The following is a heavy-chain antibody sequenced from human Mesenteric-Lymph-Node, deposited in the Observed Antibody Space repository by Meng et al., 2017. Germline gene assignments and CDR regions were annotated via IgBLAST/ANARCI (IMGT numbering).Heavy chain of an antibody. CDR3: AGNPYGDYAFGAFDI. V-gene: IGHV3-66*02. Sequence: VEVVESGGGLGQPGGSLGLSCAASGFTVSSNYMSWVRQAPGKGLEWVSVIYSGGSTYYADSVKGRFTISRDNSKNTLYLQMNSLRAEDTAVYYCAGNPYGDYAFGAFDIWGQGTMVTVSS. CDR2: IYSGGST. D-gene: IGHD4-17*01. CDR1: GFTVSSNY. J-gene: IGHJ3*02.